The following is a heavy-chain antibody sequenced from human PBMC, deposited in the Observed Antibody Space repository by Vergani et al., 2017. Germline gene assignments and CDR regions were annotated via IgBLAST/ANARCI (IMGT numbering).Heavy chain of an antibody. D-gene: IGHD2-21*01. J-gene: IGHJ6*02. CDR3: TTDPRYCGDGSCYWLRDHHYYGMDV. CDR1: GGSFTSYH. CDR2: IKSTFDRGTT. Sequence: VQLQQWGGGLLKPSETLSLTCVVNGGSFTSYHWTWIRQSPGEGLEWVGRIKSTFDRGTTDYAAAVKGRFTISRDDSKNTLFLQMNGLKTEDIGVYYCTTDPRYCGDGSCYWLRDHHYYGMDVWGQGTTVTVSS. V-gene: IGHV3-15*07.